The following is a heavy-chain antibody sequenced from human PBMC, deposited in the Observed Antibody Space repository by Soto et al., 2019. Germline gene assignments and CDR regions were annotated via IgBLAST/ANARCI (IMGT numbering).Heavy chain of an antibody. J-gene: IGHJ4*02. V-gene: IGHV3-23*01. D-gene: IGHD3-16*01. Sequence: GGSLRLSCAASGFSFGSYALSWVRQAPGKGLEWVSTISGSDGKTFYADSVRGRFTVSRDNSKSTLYLRMNSLRADDTAIYYCAKRGGYAISFYDSWGQGTLVTVSS. CDR1: GFSFGSYA. CDR2: ISGSDGKT. CDR3: AKRGGYAISFYDS.